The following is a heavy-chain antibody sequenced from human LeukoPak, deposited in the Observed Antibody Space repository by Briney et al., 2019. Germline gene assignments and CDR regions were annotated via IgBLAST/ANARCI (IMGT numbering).Heavy chain of an antibody. Sequence: PGGSLRLSCAASGFTVSSNYMSWVRQAPGKGLEWVSVIYGGGGTYYADSVKDRFTISRVNSKNTLYLQMNSLRAEDTAVYYCARGAQWLDVWGQGTLVTVSS. CDR2: IYGGGGT. D-gene: IGHD6-19*01. CDR1: GFTVSSNY. CDR3: ARGAQWLDV. V-gene: IGHV3-53*01. J-gene: IGHJ4*02.